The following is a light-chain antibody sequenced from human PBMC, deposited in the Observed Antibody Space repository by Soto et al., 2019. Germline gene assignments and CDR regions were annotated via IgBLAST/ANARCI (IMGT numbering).Light chain of an antibody. Sequence: QSALTQPPSASGSPGQSVTISCTGTSSDIGGYNFVSWYQQHPGKAPKLIIYEVNKRPSGVPDRFSGSKSGITASLTVSGLQADDEGDYYCSSYAGTNNLGVFGGGTKLTVL. CDR3: SSYAGTNNLGV. V-gene: IGLV2-8*01. CDR2: EVN. CDR1: SSDIGGYNF. J-gene: IGLJ3*02.